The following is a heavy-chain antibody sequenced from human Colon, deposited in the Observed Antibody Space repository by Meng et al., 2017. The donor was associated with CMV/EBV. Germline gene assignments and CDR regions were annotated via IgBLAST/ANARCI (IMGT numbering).Heavy chain of an antibody. D-gene: IGHD3-16*02. V-gene: IGHV3-74*01. CDR3: ARRSLYCDY. CDR1: GFTFSNYW. J-gene: IGHJ4*02. Sequence: GGSLRLSCAASGFTFSNYWMHWVRQAPGKGLVWVSRINSDGTTISYADSVRGRFTISRDNAKNTLSLQMSSLRAEDTAVYYCARRSLYCDYWGQGTLVTVSS. CDR2: INSDGTTI.